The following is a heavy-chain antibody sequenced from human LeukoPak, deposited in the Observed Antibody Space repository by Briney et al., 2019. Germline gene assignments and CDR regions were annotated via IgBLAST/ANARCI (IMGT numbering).Heavy chain of an antibody. CDR2: IYYSGST. CDR3: ARGRAATFLDY. Sequence: SETLSLTCTVSGGPISSHYWSWIRQPPGKGLEWIGYIYYSGSTNYNPSLKSRVTISVDTSKNQFSLKLSSVTAADTAVYYCARGRAATFLDYWGQGTLVTVSS. V-gene: IGHV4-59*11. CDR1: GGPISSHY. J-gene: IGHJ4*02. D-gene: IGHD2-15*01.